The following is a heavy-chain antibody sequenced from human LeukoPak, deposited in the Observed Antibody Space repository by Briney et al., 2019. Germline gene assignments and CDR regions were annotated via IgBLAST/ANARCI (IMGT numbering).Heavy chain of an antibody. V-gene: IGHV1-18*01. CDR3: ARPRGSSGRGDFDY. CDR2: INAYNGDT. Sequence: ASVKVSCKASGYTFTNYGISWVRQAPGQGLEWMGWINAYNGDTNYAQKLQGRVTMTTDTSTSTACMELRCLRSDDTAVYCCARPRGSSGRGDFDYWGQGTLVTVSS. J-gene: IGHJ4*02. D-gene: IGHD6-19*01. CDR1: GYTFTNYG.